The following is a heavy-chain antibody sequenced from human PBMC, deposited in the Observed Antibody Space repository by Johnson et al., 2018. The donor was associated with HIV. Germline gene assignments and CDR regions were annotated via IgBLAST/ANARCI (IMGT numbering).Heavy chain of an antibody. J-gene: IGHJ3*02. CDR1: GFTFDDYG. D-gene: IGHD2-21*02. Sequence: VQLVESGGGVVRPGGSLRLSCAASGFTFDDYGMSWVRQAPGKGLEWVSVIYSGGSTYYADSAKGRFTISRDNAKNSLYLRMNSLIAEDTAVYYCARDRHCGGDCYTDDACDIWGQGTMVTVSS. V-gene: IGHV3-20*04. CDR3: ARDRHCGGDCYTDDACDI. CDR2: IYSGGST.